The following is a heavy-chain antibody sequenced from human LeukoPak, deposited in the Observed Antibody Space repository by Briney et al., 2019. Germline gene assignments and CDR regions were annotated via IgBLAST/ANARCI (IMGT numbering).Heavy chain of an antibody. CDR1: AFTFSDYS. Sequence: AGGSLRLSCAASAFTFSDYSMNWVRQAPGKGLEWVSAVSTTGGSTYYADSVKGRFTISRDNSKNTLSLQMDSLRVEDTAVYYCAKDWTTVVTPKGYYFDSWGQGTLVTVSS. CDR2: VSTTGGST. CDR3: AKDWTTVVTPKGYYFDS. D-gene: IGHD4-23*01. J-gene: IGHJ4*02. V-gene: IGHV3-23*01.